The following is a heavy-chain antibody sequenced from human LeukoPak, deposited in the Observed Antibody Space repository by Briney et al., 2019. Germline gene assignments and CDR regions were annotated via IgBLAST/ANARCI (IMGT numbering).Heavy chain of an antibody. V-gene: IGHV1-2*02. CDR2: TNPNSGGT. J-gene: IGHJ4*02. CDR3: ARVRYYYDSSGYYYY. CDR1: EYTFTGYY. Sequence: ASVKVSCKASEYTFTGYYMHWVRQAPGQGLEWMGWTNPNSGGTNYAQKFQGRVTMTRDTSISTAYMELSRLRSDDTAVYYCARVRYYYDSSGYYYYWGQGTLVTVSS. D-gene: IGHD3-22*01.